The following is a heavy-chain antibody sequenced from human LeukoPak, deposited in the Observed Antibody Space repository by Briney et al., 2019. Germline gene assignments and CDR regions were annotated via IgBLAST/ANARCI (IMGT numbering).Heavy chain of an antibody. Sequence: GGSLRLSCAASGFTFSSYAMSWVRQAPGKGLEWVSAISGSGGSTYYADSVKGRFTISRDNSKNTLYLQMNSLRAEDTAVYYCAKDLGSIAAAGNVFGYFDCWGQGTLVTVSS. CDR1: GFTFSSYA. J-gene: IGHJ4*02. D-gene: IGHD6-13*01. CDR3: AKDLGSIAAAGNVFGYFDC. CDR2: ISGSGGST. V-gene: IGHV3-23*01.